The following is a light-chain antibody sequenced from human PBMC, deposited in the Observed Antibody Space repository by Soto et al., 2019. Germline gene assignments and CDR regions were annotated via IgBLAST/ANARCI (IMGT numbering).Light chain of an antibody. CDR3: QQYERYPMT. Sequence: DSQMTQFPSTLSASVGDRVTITCRASQSISPWLAWYQQKPGKAPKILISKASTLQSGDPPRFSGSGSGTEFTLTISSLQPDDFATYYCQQYERYPMTFGGGTKVEIK. J-gene: IGKJ4*01. CDR1: QSISPW. V-gene: IGKV1-5*03. CDR2: KAS.